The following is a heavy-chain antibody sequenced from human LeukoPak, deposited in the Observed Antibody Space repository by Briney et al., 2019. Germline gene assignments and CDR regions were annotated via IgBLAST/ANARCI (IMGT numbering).Heavy chain of an antibody. CDR1: GGSISSYY. Sequence: SETLSLTCTVSGGSISSYYWSWIRQPAGKGLEWIGRIYPSGSTNYNPSLKSRVTMSVDTSKNQFSLKLSSVTAADTAVYYCARDPTDYYDSSEGYAFDIWGQGTMVTVSS. CDR2: IYPSGST. CDR3: ARDPTDYYDSSEGYAFDI. D-gene: IGHD3-22*01. V-gene: IGHV4-4*07. J-gene: IGHJ3*02.